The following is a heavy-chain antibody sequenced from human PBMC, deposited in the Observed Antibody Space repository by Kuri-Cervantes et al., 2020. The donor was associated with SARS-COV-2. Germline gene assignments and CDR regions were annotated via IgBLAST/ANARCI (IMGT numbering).Heavy chain of an antibody. D-gene: IGHD5-24*01. CDR1: GFTFSSYG. CDR2: IWYDGSVE. J-gene: IGHJ4*02. V-gene: IGHV3-30*02. CDR3: AKDAGDGYNSTFDS. Sequence: GESLKISCAASGFTFSSYGMHWVRQAPGKGLEWVALIWYDGSVEYYGYSVKGRFTISRDQAKNTLHLQMNNLRVEDAGVYYCAKDAGDGYNSTFDSWRQGTRSPSPQ.